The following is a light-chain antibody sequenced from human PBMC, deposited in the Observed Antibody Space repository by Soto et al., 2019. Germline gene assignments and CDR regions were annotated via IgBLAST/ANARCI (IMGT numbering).Light chain of an antibody. V-gene: IGLV1-44*01. Sequence: QSVLTQPPSASGTPGQRVTISCSGSYSNIGSRPVNWYQQFPGTAPKLLIYSNNQRPSGVPDRFSAISGLQSEDEADYYCAAWDDSLNVYVFGTGTKLTVL. CDR1: YSNIGSRP. J-gene: IGLJ1*01. CDR3: AAWDDSLNVYV. CDR2: SNN.